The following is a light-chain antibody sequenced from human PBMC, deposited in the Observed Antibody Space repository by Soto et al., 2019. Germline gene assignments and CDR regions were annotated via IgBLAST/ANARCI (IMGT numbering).Light chain of an antibody. V-gene: IGKV3-20*01. CDR2: GAS. Sequence: EIVLTQSPGTLSLSPGERATLSCMATQSVSSSYLAWYQQKPGQAPRLLIYGASSRATGIPDRFSGSGSGKDFTLTISRLEPADFAVYYCQQYGSSPPVTFGQGTKVDIK. CDR1: QSVSSSY. J-gene: IGKJ1*01. CDR3: QQYGSSPPVT.